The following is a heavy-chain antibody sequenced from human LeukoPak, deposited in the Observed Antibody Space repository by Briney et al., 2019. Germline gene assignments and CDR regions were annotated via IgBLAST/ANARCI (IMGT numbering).Heavy chain of an antibody. CDR1: GGSIRGYY. CDR2: INHSGST. CDR3: ARAPFWAYSNYAY. Sequence: SETLSLTCTVSGGSIRGYYWNWIRQPPGKGLEWIGEINHSGSTNYNPSLKSRVTISVDTSKNQFSLKLSSVTAADTAVYYCARAPFWAYSNYAYWGQGTLVTVSS. J-gene: IGHJ4*02. D-gene: IGHD4-11*01. V-gene: IGHV4-34*01.